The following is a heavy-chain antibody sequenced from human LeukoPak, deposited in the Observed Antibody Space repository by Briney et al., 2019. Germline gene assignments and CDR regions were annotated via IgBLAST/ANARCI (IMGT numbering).Heavy chain of an antibody. J-gene: IGHJ4*02. Sequence: GSLRLSCAASGFTFSSYAMSWIRQPPGKGLEWIGSIYYSGSTYYNPSLKSRVTISVDTSKNQFSLKLSSVTAADTAVYYCARQGYCSSTSCYAGGYFDYWGQGTLVTVSS. CDR2: IYYSGST. D-gene: IGHD2-2*01. CDR3: ARQGYCSSTSCYAGGYFDY. CDR1: GFTFSSYA. V-gene: IGHV4-39*01.